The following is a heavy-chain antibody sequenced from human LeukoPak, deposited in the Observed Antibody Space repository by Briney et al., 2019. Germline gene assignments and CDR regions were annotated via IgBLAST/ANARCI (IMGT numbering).Heavy chain of an antibody. CDR1: GFTFRSYS. J-gene: IGHJ4*02. CDR2: ISGMSSTI. V-gene: IGHV3-48*02. Sequence: GGSLRLSCAASGFTFRSYSMNWVRQAPGKGLEWVSFISGMSSTIYYADSVKGRFTISRDNAKNSVCLQMNSLRDEDTAVYYCARDSSDAYDPEPGYWGQGTLVTVSS. CDR3: ARDSSDAYDPEPGY. D-gene: IGHD5-12*01.